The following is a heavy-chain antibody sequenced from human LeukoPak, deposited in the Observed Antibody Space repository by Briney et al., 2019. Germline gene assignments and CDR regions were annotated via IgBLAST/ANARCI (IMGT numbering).Heavy chain of an antibody. D-gene: IGHD2-15*01. V-gene: IGHV1-69*13. CDR3: ARVGSGGSCYSCHFDY. CDR1: GGTFSSYA. J-gene: IGHJ4*02. CDR2: IIPIFGTA. Sequence: ASVKVSCEASGGTFSSYAISWVRQAPGQGLEWMGGIIPIFGTANYAQKFQGRVTTTADESTSTAYMELSSLRSEDTAVYYCARVGSGGSCYSCHFDYWGQGTLVTVSS.